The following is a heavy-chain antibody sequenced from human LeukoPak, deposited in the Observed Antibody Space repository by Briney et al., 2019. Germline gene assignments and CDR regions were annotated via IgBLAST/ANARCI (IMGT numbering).Heavy chain of an antibody. J-gene: IGHJ1*01. V-gene: IGHV4-34*01. CDR2: INHSGST. D-gene: IGHD6-19*01. CDR1: GGSFSGYY. Sequence: SETLSLTCAVYGGSFSGYYWSWIRQPPGKGLEWIGEINHSGSTNYNPSLKSRVTISVDTSKNQFSLKLSSVTAADTAVYYCARGRGYSSPESGEYFQHWGQGTLVTVSS. CDR3: ARGRGYSSPESGEYFQH.